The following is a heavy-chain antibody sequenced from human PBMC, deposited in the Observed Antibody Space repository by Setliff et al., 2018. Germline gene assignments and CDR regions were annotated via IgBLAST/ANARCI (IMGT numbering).Heavy chain of an antibody. CDR3: ARSTVTQDFDY. CDR2: IYPGDSDT. J-gene: IGHJ4*02. D-gene: IGHD4-17*01. CDR1: GYTFTSNW. V-gene: IGHV5-51*01. Sequence: RGESLKISCKASGYTFTSNWIGWVRQVPGKGLEWMGIIYPGDSDTRYSPSFQGQVTISADKSISTAYLQWSTLKASDTAMYYCARSTVTQDFDYWGQGTLVTVSS.